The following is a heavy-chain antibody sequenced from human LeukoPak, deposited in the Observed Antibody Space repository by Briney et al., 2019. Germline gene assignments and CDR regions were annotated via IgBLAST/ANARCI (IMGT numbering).Heavy chain of an antibody. V-gene: IGHV5-51*01. CDR2: IYPGDSET. D-gene: IGHD5-24*01. CDR1: GYSFPDYW. J-gene: IGHJ4*02. Sequence: PGESLKISCKGSGYSFPDYWIGWVRQMPGKGLEWMGIIYPGDSETRYSPSFQGQVSISADKSISTAYLQWSSLKASDTAMYYCARRDGSYFDYWGQGTLVTVSS. CDR3: ARRDGSYFDY.